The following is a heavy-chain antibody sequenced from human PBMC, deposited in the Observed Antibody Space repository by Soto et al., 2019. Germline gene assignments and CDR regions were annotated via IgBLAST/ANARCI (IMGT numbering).Heavy chain of an antibody. J-gene: IGHJ5*02. CDR1: GFTFSSYA. CDR2: ISGSGGST. D-gene: IGHD2-2*01. CDR3: ASAPDIVVVPAAIAEP. V-gene: IGHV3-23*01. Sequence: EVQLLESGGGLVQPGGSLRLSCAASGFTFSSYAMSWVRQAPGKGLEWVSAISGSGGSTYYADSVKGRFTISRDNSKNTLYLQMNSLRAKDTAVYYCASAPDIVVVPAAIAEPWGQGTLVTVSS.